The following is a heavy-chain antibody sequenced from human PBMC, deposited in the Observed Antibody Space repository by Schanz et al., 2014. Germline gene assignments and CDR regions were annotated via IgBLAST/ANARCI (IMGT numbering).Heavy chain of an antibody. CDR2: IKQDESER. D-gene: IGHD3-22*01. CDR1: GFTFSTYW. CDR3: ARYYETSYYPLYYCDY. J-gene: IGHJ4*02. V-gene: IGHV3-7*01. Sequence: VQLVESGGGLAQPGGSLRLSCAASGFTFSTYWMSWVRQAPGKGLEWVANIKQDESERSYVDSVKGRFTISRDNAKNSLYLQMNSLRAEDTAVYYCARYYETSYYPLYYCDYWGQGTLVTVSS.